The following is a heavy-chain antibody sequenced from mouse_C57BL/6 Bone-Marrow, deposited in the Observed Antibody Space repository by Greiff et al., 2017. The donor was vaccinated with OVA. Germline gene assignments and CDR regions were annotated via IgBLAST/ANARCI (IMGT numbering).Heavy chain of an antibody. D-gene: IGHD2-1*01. V-gene: IGHV1-50*01. CDR3: ARRVTTVYYYAMDY. J-gene: IGHJ4*01. Sequence: VQLQQPGAELVKPGASVKLSCKASGYTFTSYWMQWVKQRPGQGLEWIGEIDPSDSYTNYNQKFKGKATLTVDTSSSTASMQLSSLTSEDSAVYYCARRVTTVYYYAMDYWGQGTSVTVSS. CDR2: IDPSDSYT. CDR1: GYTFTSYW.